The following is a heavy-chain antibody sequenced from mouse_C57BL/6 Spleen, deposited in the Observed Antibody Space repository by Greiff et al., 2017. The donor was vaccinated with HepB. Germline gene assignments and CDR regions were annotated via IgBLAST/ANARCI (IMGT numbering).Heavy chain of an antibody. Sequence: EVQLQESVAELVRPGASVKLSCTASGFNIKNTYMHWVKQRPEQGLEWIGRIDPANGNTKYAPKFQGKATITADTSSNTAYLQLSSLTSEDTAIYYCARMITTGRVYYYAMDYWGQGTSVTVSS. J-gene: IGHJ4*01. CDR2: IDPANGNT. V-gene: IGHV14-3*01. CDR3: ARMITTGRVYYYAMDY. CDR1: GFNIKNTY. D-gene: IGHD2-4*01.